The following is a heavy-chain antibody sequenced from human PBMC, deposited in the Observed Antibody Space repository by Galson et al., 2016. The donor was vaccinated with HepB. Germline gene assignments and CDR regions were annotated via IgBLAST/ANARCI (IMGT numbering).Heavy chain of an antibody. J-gene: IGHJ3*02. D-gene: IGHD2-15*01. V-gene: IGHV3-7*01. Sequence: SLRLSCAASGFIFSNYWMSWVRQAPGEGLEWLVNIKQDGTQKDYVDSVKGRFTISRDNAKNSLYLQMNSLRVEDTAVYYCAREGKGGFDIWGQGTMVTVSS. CDR1: GFIFSNYW. CDR3: AREGKGGFDI. CDR2: IKQDGTQK.